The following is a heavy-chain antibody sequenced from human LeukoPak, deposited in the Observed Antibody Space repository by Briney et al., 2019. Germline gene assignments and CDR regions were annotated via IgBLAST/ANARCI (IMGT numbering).Heavy chain of an antibody. V-gene: IGHV4-59*01. Sequence: PSETLSLTCTVSGGSISSYYWSWIRQPPGKGLEWIGYIYYSGSTNYNPPLKSRVTISVDTSKNQFSLKPSSVTAADTAVYYCASLDFWSGYFDYWGQGTLVTVSS. CDR2: IYYSGST. D-gene: IGHD3-3*01. CDR3: ASLDFWSGYFDY. CDR1: GGSISSYY. J-gene: IGHJ4*02.